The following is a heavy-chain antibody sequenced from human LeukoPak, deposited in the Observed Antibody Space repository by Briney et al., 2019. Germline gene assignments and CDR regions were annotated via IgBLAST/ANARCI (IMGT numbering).Heavy chain of an antibody. D-gene: IGHD1-1*01. CDR3: ARATHPRTLGDNYYLDS. J-gene: IGHJ4*02. V-gene: IGHV3-48*03. CDR1: GFTFSSYE. CDR2: ISTRGNSI. Sequence: QAGGSLRLSCAASGFTFSSYEMNWVRQAPGKGLEWVSFISTRGNSIYYADSVKGRFTISRDNAKNSLYLQMNSLRAEDTAVYYCARATHPRTLGDNYYLDSWGQGTLLSVSS.